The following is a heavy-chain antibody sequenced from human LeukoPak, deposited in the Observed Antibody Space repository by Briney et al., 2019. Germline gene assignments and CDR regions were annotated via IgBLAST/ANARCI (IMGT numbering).Heavy chain of an antibody. J-gene: IGHJ4*02. V-gene: IGHV1-69*05. Sequence: GASVKVSCKASGGTFSSYAISWVRQAPGQGLEWMGGIIPIFGTANYAQKFQGRVTITTDESTSTAYMELSSLRSEDTAVYYCASYRGIAAAGPSFDYWGQGTLVTVSS. CDR1: GGTFSSYA. D-gene: IGHD6-13*01. CDR3: ASYRGIAAAGPSFDY. CDR2: IIPIFGTA.